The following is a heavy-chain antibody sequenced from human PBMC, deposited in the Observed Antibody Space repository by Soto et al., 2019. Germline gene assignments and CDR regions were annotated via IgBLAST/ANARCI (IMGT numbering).Heavy chain of an antibody. CDR3: ARSSRSYFDF. Sequence: SETLSLTCTVSGGSISKSGYFWSWIRQHPGKGLEWIGYIYDSGSTYYNPSLKSRVSLSVDTSKNQFSLNLTSVTAADTAMYYFARSSRSYFDFWGQGTLVTVSS. CDR2: IYDSGST. J-gene: IGHJ4*02. V-gene: IGHV4-31*03. CDR1: GGSISKSGYF.